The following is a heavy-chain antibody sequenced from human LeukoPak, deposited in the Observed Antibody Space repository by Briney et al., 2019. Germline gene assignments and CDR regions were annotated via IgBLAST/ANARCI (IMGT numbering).Heavy chain of an antibody. CDR3: TTDLVATITVVVVAANY. Sequence: GGSLRLSCAASGFTFSNAWMSWVRQAPGKGLEWVGRIKCKTDGGTTDYAAPVKGRFTISRDDSKNTLYLQMNSLKTEDTAVYYCTTDLVATITVVVVAANYWGQGTLVTVSS. J-gene: IGHJ4*02. V-gene: IGHV3-15*01. CDR2: IKCKTDGGTT. D-gene: IGHD2-15*01. CDR1: GFTFSNAW.